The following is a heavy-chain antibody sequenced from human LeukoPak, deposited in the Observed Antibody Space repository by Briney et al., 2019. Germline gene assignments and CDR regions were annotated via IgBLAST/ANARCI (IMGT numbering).Heavy chain of an antibody. CDR1: GFTFSSYW. CDR2: IKKDGSAQ. J-gene: IGHJ4*02. Sequence: GGSLRLSCAASGFTFSSYWMNWVRQAPGKGLEWVANIKKDGSAQYYANSVKGRFTISRDNAKSSLYLQMNSLRPEDTAVYYCHVFLGGGQGILVTVSS. D-gene: IGHD3-3*01. V-gene: IGHV3-7*01. CDR3: HVFLG.